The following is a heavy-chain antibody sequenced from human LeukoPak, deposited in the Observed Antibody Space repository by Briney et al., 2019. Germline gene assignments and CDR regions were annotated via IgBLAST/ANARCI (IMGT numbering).Heavy chain of an antibody. V-gene: IGHV3-33*01. CDR2: IWNGGSNK. D-gene: IGHD2-15*01. CDR1: GFTFSIYG. Sequence: GGTLRLSCEASGFTFSIYGMHWVRQAPGKGLEWVAVIWNGGSNKYYADSVKGRFTISRDNSMNTLYLQMNSLRTEDMAVYYCARAVGPFDYWGQGTLVTVSS. J-gene: IGHJ4*02. CDR3: ARAVGPFDY.